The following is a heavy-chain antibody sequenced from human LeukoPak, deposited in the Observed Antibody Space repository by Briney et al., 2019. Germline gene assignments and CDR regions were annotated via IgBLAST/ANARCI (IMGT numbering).Heavy chain of an antibody. J-gene: IGHJ4*02. CDR1: GGSISSGDYY. CDR3: ASTPIGLELRRAAFDY. Sequence: KPSETLSLTCTVSGGSISSGDYYWSWIRQPPGKGLEWIGYIYYSGSTNYNPSLKSRVTISVDTSKNQFSLKLSSVTAADTAVYYCASTPIGLELRRAAFDYWGQGTLVTVSS. D-gene: IGHD1-7*01. CDR2: IYYSGST. V-gene: IGHV4-61*08.